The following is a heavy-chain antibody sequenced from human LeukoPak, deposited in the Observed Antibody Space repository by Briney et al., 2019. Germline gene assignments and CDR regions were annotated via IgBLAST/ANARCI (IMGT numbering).Heavy chain of an antibody. CDR1: GGSISSYY. CDR2: MYYSGST. Sequence: SETLSLTCTVSGGSISSYYWSWIRQPPGKGLEWIGYMYYSGSTNYNPSLKSRVTISADTSKNQFSLRLSSVTAADTAVYYCAGDTSMVTSWYFDLWGRGTLLTVSS. J-gene: IGHJ2*01. D-gene: IGHD5-18*01. CDR3: AGDTSMVTSWYFDL. V-gene: IGHV4-59*01.